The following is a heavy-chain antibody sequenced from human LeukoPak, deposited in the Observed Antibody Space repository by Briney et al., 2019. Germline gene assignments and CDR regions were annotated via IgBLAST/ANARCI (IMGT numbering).Heavy chain of an antibody. Sequence: GGSLRLSCAASGFTFSSYAMSWVRQAPGKGLEWVSAISGSGGSTCYADSVKGRFTISRDNSKNTLYLQMNSLRAEDTAVYYCAKIQLWLPGPFDYWGQGTLVTVSS. CDR3: AKIQLWLPGPFDY. J-gene: IGHJ4*02. CDR2: ISGSGGST. D-gene: IGHD5-18*01. V-gene: IGHV3-23*01. CDR1: GFTFSSYA.